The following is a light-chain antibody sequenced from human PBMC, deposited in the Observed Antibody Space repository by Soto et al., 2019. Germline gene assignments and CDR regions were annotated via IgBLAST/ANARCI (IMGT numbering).Light chain of an antibody. V-gene: IGKV1-12*01. Sequence: DIQMTQSPSSVSASVGDRVTITCRASQDINSRLAWYQQKPGKAPKLLIYFAFNLESGVPSRFIGRESGTNFPSTITSLQPEDFAPYYCQQADGLPGTFGGGTRWRSN. CDR2: FAF. CDR3: QQADGLPGT. CDR1: QDINSR. J-gene: IGKJ4*01.